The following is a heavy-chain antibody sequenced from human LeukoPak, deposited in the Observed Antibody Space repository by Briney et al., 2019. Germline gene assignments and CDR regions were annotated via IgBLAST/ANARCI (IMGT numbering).Heavy chain of an antibody. CDR2: IIPIFGTA. V-gene: IGHV1-69*06. Sequence: GASVKVSCKASGGTFSSYAISWVRQAPGQGLEWMGGIIPIFGTANYAQKFQGRVTITADKSTSTAYMGLSSLRSGDTAVYYCAREYSGYDFWGQGTLVTVSS. D-gene: IGHD5-12*01. J-gene: IGHJ4*02. CDR3: AREYSGYDF. CDR1: GGTFSSYA.